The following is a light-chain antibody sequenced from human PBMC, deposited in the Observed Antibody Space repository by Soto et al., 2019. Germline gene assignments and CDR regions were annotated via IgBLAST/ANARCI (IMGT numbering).Light chain of an antibody. J-gene: IGKJ5*01. CDR2: DVS. Sequence: ILMTQSPSTLSVSPVERVTLSCMAGQGVTTNFAWYQQKSGQSPRLLIYDVSSRATGVPSRFSGTGSETDFTLTISGLQSEDSAIYFCQQYNNWPFSFGPGTRLEIK. CDR1: QGVTTN. V-gene: IGKV3-15*01. CDR3: QQYNNWPFS.